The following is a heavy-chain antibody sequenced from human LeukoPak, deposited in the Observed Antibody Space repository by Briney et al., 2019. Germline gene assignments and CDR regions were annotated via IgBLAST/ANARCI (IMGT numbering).Heavy chain of an antibody. CDR1: GYTFTSYY. D-gene: IGHD2-15*01. CDR3: ARGYRQCSGGSCYNRKLDY. Sequence: ASVKVSCKASGYTFTSYYIHWVRQAPGQGLEWMGWISAYNGNTNYAQKLQGRVTMTTDTSTSTAYMELRSLRSDDTAVYYCARGYRQCSGGSCYNRKLDYWGQGTLVTVSS. J-gene: IGHJ4*02. V-gene: IGHV1-18*04. CDR2: ISAYNGNT.